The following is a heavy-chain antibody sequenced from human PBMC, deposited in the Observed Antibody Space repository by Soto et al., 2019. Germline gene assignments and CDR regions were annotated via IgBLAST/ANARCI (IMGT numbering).Heavy chain of an antibody. Sequence: PGRSMRLSCAASGFTFDSYDMNWDRQAPGKGLEWVSGISASGASIFYTDSVKGRFSISRDNSRNTLFLQMDSLRAEDTAVYYCAKATHYGDYYFDYWGQGTQVTVSS. CDR1: GFTFDSYD. V-gene: IGHV3-23*01. CDR3: AKATHYGDYYFDY. D-gene: IGHD4-17*01. CDR2: ISASGASI. J-gene: IGHJ4*02.